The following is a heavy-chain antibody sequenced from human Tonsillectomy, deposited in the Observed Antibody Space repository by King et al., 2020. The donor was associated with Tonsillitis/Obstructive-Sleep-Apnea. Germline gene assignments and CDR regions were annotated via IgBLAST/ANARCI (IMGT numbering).Heavy chain of an antibody. V-gene: IGHV4-34*01. Sequence: VQLQQWGAGLLKPSETLSLTCAVYGESFSGYYWTWIRQPPGKGLEWIGEINHSGSTNYNPSIKSRVTISVDTSKNKFSLKLSSVTAADTAVYYCSVFFTARDLYDFDYWGQGTLVTVSS. J-gene: IGHJ4*02. D-gene: IGHD2-21*02. CDR3: SVFFTARDLYDFDY. CDR2: INHSGST. CDR1: GESFSGYY.